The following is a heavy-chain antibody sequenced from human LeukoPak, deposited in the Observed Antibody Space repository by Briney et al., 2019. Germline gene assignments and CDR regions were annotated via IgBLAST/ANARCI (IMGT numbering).Heavy chain of an antibody. V-gene: IGHV3-21*01. Sequence: GGSLRLSCAASGFTFGSYSMNWVRQAPGKGLEWVSSISSSSSYIYYADSVKGRFTISRDNAKNSLYLQMNSLRAEDTAVYYCARDRDDNGDYPLIWDQGTMVTVSS. D-gene: IGHD4-17*01. CDR2: ISSSSSYI. CDR1: GFTFGSYS. J-gene: IGHJ3*02. CDR3: ARDRDDNGDYPLI.